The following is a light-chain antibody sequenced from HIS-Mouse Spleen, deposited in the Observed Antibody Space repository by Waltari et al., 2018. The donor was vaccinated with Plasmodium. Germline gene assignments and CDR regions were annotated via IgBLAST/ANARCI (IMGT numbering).Light chain of an antibody. Sequence: DIQMTQSPSSLSASVGDRVTITCRASQSISNYLNWYQQKPGKAPKLLIYAASSLQSGVPSRFSGSGSGTDFTLTISSLQPEDFATYYCQQYYSYPLTFGGGTKVEIK. CDR1: QSISNY. V-gene: IGKV1-39*01. J-gene: IGKJ4*01. CDR2: AAS. CDR3: QQYYSYPLT.